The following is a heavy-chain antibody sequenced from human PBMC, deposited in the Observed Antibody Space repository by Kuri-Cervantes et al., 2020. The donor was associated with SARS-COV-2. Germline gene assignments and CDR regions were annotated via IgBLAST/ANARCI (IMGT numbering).Heavy chain of an antibody. Sequence: ETLSLTCAASRFTFSTYDMQWVRQAPGKGLEWVGRIKSKTDGGTTDYAAPVKGRFTISRDDSKNTLYLQMNSLKTEDTAVYYCTTGTYCSGGSCYSLVDYWGQGTLVTVSS. CDR1: RFTFSTYD. D-gene: IGHD2-15*01. CDR3: TTGTYCSGGSCYSLVDY. V-gene: IGHV3-15*01. CDR2: IKSKTDGGTT. J-gene: IGHJ4*02.